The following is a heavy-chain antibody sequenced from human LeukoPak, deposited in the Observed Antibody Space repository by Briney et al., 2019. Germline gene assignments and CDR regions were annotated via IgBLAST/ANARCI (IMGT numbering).Heavy chain of an antibody. V-gene: IGHV4-4*07. D-gene: IGHD2-8*01. CDR3: ARGHDNGDRYFDY. CDR1: GGSISSYY. CDR2: ILTSGST. Sequence: PSETLSLTCTVSGGSISSYYWSWIRQTAGEGLEWIGRILTSGSTNYNPSLKSRVTMSIDTSKSQFSLKLDSVTAADTAVYYCARGHDNGDRYFDYWGQGTLVTVSS. J-gene: IGHJ4*02.